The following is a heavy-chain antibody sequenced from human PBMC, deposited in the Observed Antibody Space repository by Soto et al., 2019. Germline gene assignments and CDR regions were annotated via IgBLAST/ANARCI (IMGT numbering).Heavy chain of an antibody. J-gene: IGHJ5*02. D-gene: IGHD6-13*01. CDR2: IIPIFGTA. CDR1: GGTFSSYA. CDR3: ARDDEGVAAGTGNWFDR. Sequence: GASVKVSCKASGGTFSSYAISWVRQAPGQGLEWMGGIIPIFGTANYAQKFQGRVTITADESTSTAYMELSSLRSEDTAVYYCARDDEGVAAGTGNWFDRWGQGTLVTVSS. V-gene: IGHV1-69*13.